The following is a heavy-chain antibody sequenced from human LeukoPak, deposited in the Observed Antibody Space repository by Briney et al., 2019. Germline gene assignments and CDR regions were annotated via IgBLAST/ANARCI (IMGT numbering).Heavy chain of an antibody. J-gene: IGHJ4*02. D-gene: IGHD3-22*01. CDR2: IYTSGST. CDR1: GGSISSDSYY. CDR3: ARDSIGHYYLFDY. Sequence: SQTLSLTCTVSGGSISSDSYYWSWIRQPAGKGLEWIGRIYTSGSTNYDPSLKSRVTISVDTSKNQFSLKLSSVTAADTAVYYCARDSIGHYYLFDYWGQGTLVTVSS. V-gene: IGHV4-61*02.